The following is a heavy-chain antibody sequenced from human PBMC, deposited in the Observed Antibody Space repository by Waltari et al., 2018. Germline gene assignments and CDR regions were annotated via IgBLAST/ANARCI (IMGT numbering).Heavy chain of an antibody. CDR2: IDYSGST. D-gene: IGHD3-3*01. J-gene: IGHJ5*02. CDR1: GGSISSSRSY. V-gene: IGHV4-39*07. CDR3: ARDLAIFGVVIMGYNWFDP. Sequence: QLQLQESGPGLVKPSETLSLTCTVSGGSISSSRSYWGWIRQPPGTGLEWIGGIDYSGSTYYNPSLKSRVTISVDTSKNQFSLKLSSVTAADTAVYYCARDLAIFGVVIMGYNWFDPWGQGTLVTVSS.